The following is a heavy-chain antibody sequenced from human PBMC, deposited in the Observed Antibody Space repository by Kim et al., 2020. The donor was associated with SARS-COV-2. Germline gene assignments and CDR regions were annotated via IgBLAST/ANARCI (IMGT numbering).Heavy chain of an antibody. CDR1: GGSFSGYY. D-gene: IGHD2-2*02. CDR2: INHSGST. J-gene: IGHJ4*02. V-gene: IGHV4-34*01. Sequence: SETLSLTCAVYGGSFSGYYWSWIRQPPGKGLEWIGEINHSGSTNYNPSLKSRVTISVDTSKNQFSLKLSSVTAADTAVYYCARGRGPPYCSSTSCYKDHYFDYWGQGTLVTVSS. CDR3: ARGRGPPYCSSTSCYKDHYFDY.